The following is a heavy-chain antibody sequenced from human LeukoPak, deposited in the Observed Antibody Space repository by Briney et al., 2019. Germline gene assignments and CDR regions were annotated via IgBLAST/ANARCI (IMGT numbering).Heavy chain of an antibody. D-gene: IGHD5-24*01. Sequence: GGSLRLSCAASGFMFSSNWMSWVRLAPGKGLEWVANIKEDGTETYYVDSVKGRFTISRDNAKNSLYLQMNSLRAEDTAVYYCAKEGRSLQTYWGQGTLVTVSS. J-gene: IGHJ4*02. CDR3: AKEGRSLQTY. CDR2: IKEDGTET. V-gene: IGHV3-7*03. CDR1: GFMFSSNW.